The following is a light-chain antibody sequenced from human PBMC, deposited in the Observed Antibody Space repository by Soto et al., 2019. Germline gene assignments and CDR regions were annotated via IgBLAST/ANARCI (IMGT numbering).Light chain of an antibody. J-gene: IGLJ2*01. V-gene: IGLV1-47*01. CDR2: SNN. Sequence: QSVLTQPPSASGTPGQRVTISCSGSSSNIGSNFVYWYQQLPGTAPKLLIYSNNQRPSGVPDRFSGSKSDTSASLAISGLRSEDEADYFCASWDGSLRGVVFGGGTKLTVL. CDR1: SSNIGSNF. CDR3: ASWDGSLRGVV.